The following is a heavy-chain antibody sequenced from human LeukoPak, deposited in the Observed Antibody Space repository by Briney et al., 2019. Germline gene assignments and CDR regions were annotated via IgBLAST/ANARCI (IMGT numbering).Heavy chain of an antibody. CDR3: ARDQNLYDSSGYDAFDI. CDR2: INPSGGST. CDR1: GYTFTSYY. Sequence: ASVKVSCKASGYTFTSYYMHWVRQAPGQGLEWMGIINPSGGSTSYAQKFQGRVTMTRDTSTSTVYMELSSLRSDDTAVYDCARDQNLYDSSGYDAFDIWGQGTMVTVSS. V-gene: IGHV1-46*01. D-gene: IGHD3-22*01. J-gene: IGHJ3*02.